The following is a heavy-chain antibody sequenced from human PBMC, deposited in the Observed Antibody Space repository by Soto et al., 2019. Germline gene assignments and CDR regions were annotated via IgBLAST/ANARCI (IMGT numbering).Heavy chain of an antibody. J-gene: IGHJ4*02. V-gene: IGHV1-2*04. Sequence: ASVKVSCKASGYTFTGYYMHWVRQAPGQGLEWMGWINPNSGGPNYAQKFQGWVTMTRDTSISTAYMELSRLRSDDTAVYYCARKVVGSRSGGAYYFDYWGQGTLVTVSS. CDR1: GYTFTGYY. D-gene: IGHD2-15*01. CDR3: ARKVVGSRSGGAYYFDY. CDR2: INPNSGGP.